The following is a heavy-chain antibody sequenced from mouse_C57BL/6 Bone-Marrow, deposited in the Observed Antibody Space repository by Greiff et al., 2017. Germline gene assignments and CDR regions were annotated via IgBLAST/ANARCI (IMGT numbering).Heavy chain of an antibody. CDR3: ARAYGNYPHYLDY. Sequence: EVQLQQSGPVLVKPGASVKMSCKASGYTFTDYYMNWVKQSHGKSLEWIGVINPYNGGTSYNQKFKGKATLTVDKSSSTAYMELNSLTSEDSAVYYCARAYGNYPHYLDYWGQGTTLTVSS. V-gene: IGHV1-19*01. CDR2: INPYNGGT. D-gene: IGHD2-1*01. CDR1: GYTFTDYY. J-gene: IGHJ2*01.